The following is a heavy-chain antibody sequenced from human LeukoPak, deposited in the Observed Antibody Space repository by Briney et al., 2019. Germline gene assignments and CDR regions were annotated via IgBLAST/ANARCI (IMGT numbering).Heavy chain of an antibody. Sequence: GGSLRLSCAASGFTFSDYWMHWVRQAPGKALVWVSRIHRDGSSTTYADSVKGRFTISRDNAKNTLYLQMNSLRAEDTAMYYCARGTEGYTYGEFDSWGQGALVTVSS. CDR1: GFTFSDYW. V-gene: IGHV3-74*01. D-gene: IGHD5-18*01. CDR3: ARGTEGYTYGEFDS. J-gene: IGHJ5*01. CDR2: IHRDGSST.